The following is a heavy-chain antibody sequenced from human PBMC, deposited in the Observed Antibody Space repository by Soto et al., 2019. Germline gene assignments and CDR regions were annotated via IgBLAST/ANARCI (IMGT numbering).Heavy chain of an antibody. V-gene: IGHV6-1*01. CDR3: ARDLGPRGWCFDL. Sequence: QVQLQQSGPGLVKPSQTLSLTCAISGDSVSSNSAAWNWIRQSPSRGLEWLGRTYYRSKWYNDYDLSVKSRLTMTPAPSNNQFSLHLNSVTTEDTAVYYCARDLGPRGWCFDLWGRGTLVTVSS. CDR1: GDSVSSNSAA. D-gene: IGHD3-10*01. J-gene: IGHJ2*01. CDR2: TYYRSKWYN.